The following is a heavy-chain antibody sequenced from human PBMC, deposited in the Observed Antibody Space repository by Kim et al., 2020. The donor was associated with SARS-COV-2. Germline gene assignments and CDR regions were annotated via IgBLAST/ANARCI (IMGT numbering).Heavy chain of an antibody. CDR1: GGSISSSSYY. Sequence: SETLSLTCTVSGGSISSSSYYWGWIRQPPGKGLEWIGSIYYSGSTYYNPSLKSRVTISVDTSKNQFSLKLSSVTAADTAVYYCARHEPYSSGMVGFFDYWGQGTLVTVSS. V-gene: IGHV4-39*01. D-gene: IGHD6-19*01. J-gene: IGHJ4*02. CDR2: IYYSGST. CDR3: ARHEPYSSGMVGFFDY.